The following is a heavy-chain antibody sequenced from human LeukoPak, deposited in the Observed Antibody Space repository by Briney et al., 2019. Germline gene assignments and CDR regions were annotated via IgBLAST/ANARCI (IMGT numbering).Heavy chain of an antibody. CDR1: GGSISSSSYY. CDR3: ARVDIVVVPSTNFDN. D-gene: IGHD2-2*01. V-gene: IGHV4-39*01. CDR2: INYSGNT. J-gene: IGHJ4*02. Sequence: PSETLSLTCTVSGGSISSSSYYWGWSRQPPGKGLEWIGSINYSGNTYYNPSLKSRVTISVDTSKNQFSLKLSSVTAADTAVYYCARVDIVVVPSTNFDNWGQGTLVAVSS.